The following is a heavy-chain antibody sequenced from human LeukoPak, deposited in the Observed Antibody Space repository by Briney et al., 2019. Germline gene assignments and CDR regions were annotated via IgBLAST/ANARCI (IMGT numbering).Heavy chain of an antibody. J-gene: IGHJ4*02. D-gene: IGHD1-26*01. V-gene: IGHV3-23*01. CDR3: AKGSRGSYDY. Sequence: GGSLRLSCAASGFTFNSYAMTWVRQAPEKGLEWVSSIIDSGISTYYGDSVRGRFTISRDNSRNTLYLQMNSLRAEDTAVYYCAKGSRGSYDYWGQGTLVTVSS. CDR2: IIDSGIST. CDR1: GFTFNSYA.